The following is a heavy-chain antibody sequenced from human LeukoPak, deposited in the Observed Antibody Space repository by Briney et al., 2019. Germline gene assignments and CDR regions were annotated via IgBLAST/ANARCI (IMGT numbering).Heavy chain of an antibody. J-gene: IGHJ4*02. CDR1: GNTLSPYA. CDR3: VAHRVGMFFE. CDR2: INTNTGNP. V-gene: IGHV7-4-1*02. D-gene: IGHD3-10*02. Sequence: ASVKVSCRASGNTLSPYAVSWVRQAPGRGLEWMGWINTNTGNPMYAQGFTGRFVFSLDTSVSTASLQINRLKAEDAAVYYCVAHRVGMFFEWGQGTLVSVSS.